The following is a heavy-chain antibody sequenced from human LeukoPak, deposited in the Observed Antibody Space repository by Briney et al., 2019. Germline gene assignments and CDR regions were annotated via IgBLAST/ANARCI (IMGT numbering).Heavy chain of an antibody. CDR3: ARDKGGYDPGDYYYYMDV. Sequence: SVKVSCKASGGTFSSYAISWVRQAPGQGLEWMGGIIPIFGTANYAQKFQGRVTITADESTSTAYMELSSLRSEGTAVYYCARDKGGYDPGDYYYYMDVWGKGTTVTVSS. D-gene: IGHD5-12*01. CDR2: IIPIFGTA. J-gene: IGHJ6*03. V-gene: IGHV1-69*13. CDR1: GGTFSSYA.